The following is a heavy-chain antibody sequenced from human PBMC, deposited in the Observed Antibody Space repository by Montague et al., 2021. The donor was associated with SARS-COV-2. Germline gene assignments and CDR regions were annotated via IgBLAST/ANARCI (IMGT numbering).Heavy chain of an antibody. V-gene: IGHV4-39*01. CDR1: GGSISSSSYY. CDR3: ARVGSGSYYILDY. CDR2: IYYSGST. Sequence: SETLSLTCTVSGGSISSSSYYWGWIRQPPGKGLEWIGSIYYSGSTYCNPSLKSRVTISVDTSKNQFSLKLSSVTAADTAVYYGARVGSGSYYILDYWGQGTLVTVSS. J-gene: IGHJ4*02. D-gene: IGHD3-10*01.